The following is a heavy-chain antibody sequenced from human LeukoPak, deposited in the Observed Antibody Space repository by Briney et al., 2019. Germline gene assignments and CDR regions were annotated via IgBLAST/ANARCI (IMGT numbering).Heavy chain of an antibody. J-gene: IGHJ6*02. V-gene: IGHV3-33*01. CDR3: ARDGYCSSTSCYARVGYYGMDV. D-gene: IGHD2-2*01. Sequence: GGSLRLSCAASGFTFSSYGMRWVRQAPGKGLEWVAVIWYDGSNKYYADSVKGRFTISRDNSKNTLYLQMNSLRAEDTAVYYCARDGYCSSTSCYARVGYYGMDVWGQGTTVTVSS. CDR2: IWYDGSNK. CDR1: GFTFSSYG.